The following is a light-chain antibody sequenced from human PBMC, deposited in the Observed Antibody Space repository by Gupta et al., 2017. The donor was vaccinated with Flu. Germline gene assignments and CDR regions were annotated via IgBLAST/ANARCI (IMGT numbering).Light chain of an antibody. V-gene: IGLV2-14*01. J-gene: IGLJ3*02. CDR1: SCDVGGYNY. CDR3: SSYTSSSTPV. CDR2: EVS. Sequence: SALTQPASVSGSPGQSITISCTGTSCDVGGYNYVSCYQQHTGKAPKLMIYEVSNRPAGVSNRFSGSKSGNTASLTISGRQAEDEADYYGSSYTSSSTPVFGGGTKLTVL.